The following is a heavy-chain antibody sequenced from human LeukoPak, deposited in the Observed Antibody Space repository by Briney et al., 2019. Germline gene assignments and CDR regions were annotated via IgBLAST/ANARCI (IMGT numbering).Heavy chain of an antibody. CDR1: GFIFSSYT. CDR3: ARDDR. J-gene: IGHJ4*02. Sequence: PGGSLRLSCAASGFIFSSYTMHWVRQAPGKGLEWVAVISYDGNNKYYADSVQGRFTISRDNSKSTLSQQMNSLRADDTGVYYCARDDRWGQGTLVTVSS. CDR2: ISYDGNNK. V-gene: IGHV3-30*04.